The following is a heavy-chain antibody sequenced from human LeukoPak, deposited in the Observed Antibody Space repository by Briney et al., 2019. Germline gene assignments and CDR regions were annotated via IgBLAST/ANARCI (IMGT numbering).Heavy chain of an antibody. Sequence: GGSLRLSCVASGFTFSSYWMTWVRQAPGKGLEWVANIKEDGSEKHYVDSVKGRFTISRDNPKNSLYLQMNTLRVEDTAMYYCAGTIAVGYWGQGTLVTVSS. J-gene: IGHJ4*02. CDR1: GFTFSSYW. D-gene: IGHD6-19*01. CDR2: IKEDGSEK. V-gene: IGHV3-7*01. CDR3: AGTIAVGY.